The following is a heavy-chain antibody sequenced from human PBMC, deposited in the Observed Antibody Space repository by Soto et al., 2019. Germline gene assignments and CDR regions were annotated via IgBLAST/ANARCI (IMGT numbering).Heavy chain of an antibody. CDR2: ISYDGMNE. V-gene: IGHV3-30*04. CDR3: ARGSLRAAALDY. Sequence: PGGSLRLSCAASRFTFSSYGMHWVRQAPGKGLEWVTLISYDGMNEYYADSVKGRFTTSRDNSENMLYLHMDSLRAEDTAVYYCARGSLRAAALDYWGQGTLVTVSS. J-gene: IGHJ4*02. CDR1: RFTFSSYG.